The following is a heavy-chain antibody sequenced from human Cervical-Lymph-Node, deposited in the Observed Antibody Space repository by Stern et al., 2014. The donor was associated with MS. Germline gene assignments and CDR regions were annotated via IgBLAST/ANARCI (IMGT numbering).Heavy chain of an antibody. CDR3: ARDLTRGTDWG. Sequence: VQLVQSGAGVKKPWSSVTVSCKASGGTLSSYAISWVRQPPGQELEWGRGIIPIFDVPHYAQKFQGRVTMTADDSTSTAYMELSSLRSEDTAVYYCARDLTRGTDWGWGQGTLVIVSS. V-gene: IGHV1-69*01. J-gene: IGHJ4*02. CDR1: GGTLSSYA. CDR2: IIPIFDVP. D-gene: IGHD3-9*01.